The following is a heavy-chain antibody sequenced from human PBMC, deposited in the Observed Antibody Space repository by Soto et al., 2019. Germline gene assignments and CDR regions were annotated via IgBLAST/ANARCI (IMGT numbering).Heavy chain of an antibody. V-gene: IGHV3-30-3*01. D-gene: IGHD3-3*01. Sequence: PGGSLRLSCAASGFTFSSYAMHWVRQAPGKGLEWVAVISYDGSNKYYADSVKGRFTISRDNSKNTLYLQMNSLRAEDTAVYYCARDQYYDFWSGFYYYYGMDVWGQGTTVTVSS. J-gene: IGHJ6*02. CDR3: ARDQYYDFWSGFYYYYGMDV. CDR2: ISYDGSNK. CDR1: GFTFSSYA.